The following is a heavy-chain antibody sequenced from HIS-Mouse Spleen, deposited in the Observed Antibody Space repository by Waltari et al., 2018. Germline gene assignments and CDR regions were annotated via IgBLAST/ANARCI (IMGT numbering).Heavy chain of an antibody. CDR2: IKQDGSEK. J-gene: IGHJ5*02. CDR1: GFTFRGYG. D-gene: IGHD5-12*01. V-gene: IGHV3-7*01. Sequence: EVQLVESGGGLVQPGGSLRLSCAASGFTFRGYGMSWVCQAPGKGLEWVANIKQDGSEKYYVDSVKGRFTISRDNAKNSLYLQMNSLRAEDTAVYYCARERRGPGWFDPWGQGTLVTVSS. CDR3: ARERRGPGWFDP.